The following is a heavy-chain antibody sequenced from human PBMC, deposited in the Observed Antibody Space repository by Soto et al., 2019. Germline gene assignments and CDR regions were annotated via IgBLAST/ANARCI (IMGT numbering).Heavy chain of an antibody. J-gene: IGHJ5*02. V-gene: IGHV1-24*01. D-gene: IGHD2-8*01. Sequence: ASVKVSCKVSGYTLTELSMHWVRQAPGKGLEWMGGFDPEDGETIYAQKFQGRVTMTEDTSTDTAYMELSSLRSEDTAVYYCATEEGYCTNGVCYTRWFDPWGQGTLVTVSS. CDR3: ATEEGYCTNGVCYTRWFDP. CDR1: GYTLTELS. CDR2: FDPEDGET.